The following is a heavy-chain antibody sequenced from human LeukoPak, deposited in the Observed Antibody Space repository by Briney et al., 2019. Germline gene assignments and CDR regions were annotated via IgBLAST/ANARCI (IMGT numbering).Heavy chain of an antibody. CDR2: IIPTVGGT. CDR3: ARNIGPLRVHH. Sequence: ASVKVSCKASGDTFTSYYIRWVRQAPGQGLEWMGRIIPTVGGTTDAQKFQGRVTMTSDISTSTDYMELSSLRSEDTAVYYCARNIGPLRVHHWGQGPLVSVSS. J-gene: IGHJ5*02. D-gene: IGHD5-12*01. V-gene: IGHV1-46*01. CDR1: GDTFTSYY.